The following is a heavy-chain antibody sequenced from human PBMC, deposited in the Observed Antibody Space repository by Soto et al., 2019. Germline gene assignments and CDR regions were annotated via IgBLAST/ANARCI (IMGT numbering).Heavy chain of an antibody. J-gene: IGHJ1*01. V-gene: IGHV3-9*01. Sequence: EVQLVESGGGLVQPGRSLRLSCAASGFTFDDYAMHWVRQVPGKGLEWVSDINWNSGSIGYADSVKGRFAISRDNAKNSLHLQMNSLRAEDTAFYYCVKDESINWYSGHFRHWGQGTLVTVSS. CDR2: INWNSGSI. CDR3: VKDESINWYSGHFRH. D-gene: IGHD6-13*01. CDR1: GFTFDDYA.